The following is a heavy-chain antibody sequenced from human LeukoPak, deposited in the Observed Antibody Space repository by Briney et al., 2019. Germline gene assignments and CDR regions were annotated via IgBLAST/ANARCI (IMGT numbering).Heavy chain of an antibody. D-gene: IGHD3-10*01. CDR3: AGTPWFGELTLDY. Sequence: PVKVSCKASGFTFTSSTIQWVRQARGQRLEWIGWIVVGSGNTNYAQKFQERVIITRDMSTTTVYMELSSLRSEDTAVYYCAGTPWFGELTLDYWGQGTLVTVSS. J-gene: IGHJ4*02. CDR1: GFTFTSST. CDR2: IVVGSGNT. V-gene: IGHV1-58*02.